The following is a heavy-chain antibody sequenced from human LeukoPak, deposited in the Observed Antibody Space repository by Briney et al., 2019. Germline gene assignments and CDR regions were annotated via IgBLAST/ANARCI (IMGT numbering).Heavy chain of an antibody. V-gene: IGHV4-39*07. CDR3: ARANYVWGSYRLEYYFDY. CDR2: IYYSGST. CDR1: GGSISSSSYY. Sequence: SETLSLTCTVSGGSISSSSYYWGWIRQPPGKGLEWIGSIYYSGSTYYNPSLKSRVTISVDTSKNQFSLKLSSVTAADTAVYYCARANYVWGSYRLEYYFDYWGQGTLVTV. D-gene: IGHD3-16*02. J-gene: IGHJ4*02.